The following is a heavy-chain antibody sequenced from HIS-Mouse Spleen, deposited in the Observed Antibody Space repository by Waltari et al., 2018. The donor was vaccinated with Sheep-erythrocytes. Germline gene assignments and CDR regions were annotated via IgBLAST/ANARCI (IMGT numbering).Heavy chain of an antibody. CDR3: ARSLGLQLKEFRGMDV. D-gene: IGHD5-12*01. Sequence: QVQLQESGPGLVKPSETLSLTCTVSGGSISSYYWSWIRQPPGKGLEWIGYIYYSGSTNYNPSLERRVTISVDTSKNQFSLKLSSVTAADTAVYYCARSLGLQLKEFRGMDVWGQGTTVTVSS. CDR2: IYYSGST. CDR1: GGSISSYY. V-gene: IGHV4-59*01. J-gene: IGHJ6*02.